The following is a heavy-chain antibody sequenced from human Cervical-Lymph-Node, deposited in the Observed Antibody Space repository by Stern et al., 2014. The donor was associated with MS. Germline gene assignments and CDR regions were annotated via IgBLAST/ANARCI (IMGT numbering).Heavy chain of an antibody. CDR2: IYLGGEK. J-gene: IGHJ5*02. CDR1: GFSLSTSGVA. D-gene: IGHD3-16*02. V-gene: IGHV2-5*02. CDR3: KTRLTITKDTSKNQVVLTMTNMDPVDTGTYYCAHRRGVYGFYP. Sequence: QVTLRESGPTVVKPTQTLTLTCTFSGFSLSTSGVAVGWIRQPPGKALEWLALIYLGGEKPFSPSLENRLTITKDTSKNQSWLALIYWDDDKRYSPSLKTRLTITKDTSKNQVVLTMTNMDPVDTGTYYCAHRRGVYGFYPWGQGTLVTVSS.